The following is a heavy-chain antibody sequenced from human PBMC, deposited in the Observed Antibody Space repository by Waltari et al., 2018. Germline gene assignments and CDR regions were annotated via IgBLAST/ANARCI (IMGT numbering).Heavy chain of an antibody. CDR3: GTSRGGSEEY. J-gene: IGHJ4*01. Sequence: QLQLQESGPGLVKPSETLSLTCTVSGGSISSDAFYWGWIRQPPGQGLEWIGSISYSGNTYYNSSLTSRATVSVDTPKNQFSLMLASVTAADTAVYYCGTSRGGSEEYWGQGRLVIVSS. V-gene: IGHV4-39*01. CDR2: ISYSGNT. D-gene: IGHD3-16*01. CDR1: GGSISSDAFY.